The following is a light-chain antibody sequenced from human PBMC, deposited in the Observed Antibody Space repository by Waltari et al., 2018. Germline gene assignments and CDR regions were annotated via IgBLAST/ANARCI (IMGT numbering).Light chain of an antibody. Sequence: EIVLTQSPATLSLSPGERATLSCRASQSVRSYLAWYQQKPGQAPRRLIYDASNRASGIPGRFSGSGSGTDFTLTISSLEPEDFAVYYCQQRSNWPRTFGQGTKVEIK. J-gene: IGKJ1*01. CDR1: QSVRSY. CDR3: QQRSNWPRT. CDR2: DAS. V-gene: IGKV3-11*01.